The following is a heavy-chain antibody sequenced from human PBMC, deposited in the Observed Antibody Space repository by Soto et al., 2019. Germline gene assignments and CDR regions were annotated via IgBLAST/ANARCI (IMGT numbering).Heavy chain of an antibody. D-gene: IGHD2-2*01. CDR2: ISYDGTNK. CDR3: AREVEPGYCSSTSCYYFDY. CDR1: GFTFSSYA. J-gene: IGHJ4*02. V-gene: IGHV3-30-3*01. Sequence: GGSLRLSCAPSGFTFSSYAMHWVRQAPGKGLEWEAVISYDGTNKYYADSVKDRFTISRDNSKNKLYLQMNSLRGEDTAVYYCAREVEPGYCSSTSCYYFDYWGQGTLVTVSS.